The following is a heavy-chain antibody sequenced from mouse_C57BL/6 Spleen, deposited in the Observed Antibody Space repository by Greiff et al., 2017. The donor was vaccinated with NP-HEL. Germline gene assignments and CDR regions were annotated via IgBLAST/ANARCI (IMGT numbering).Heavy chain of an antibody. D-gene: IGHD1-1*01. CDR3: ERPDYYGSGGYLDY. CDR2: IDPNSCGT. V-gene: IGHV1-72*01. Sequence: QVQLQQPGAELVKPGASVKLSCKASGYTFTSYWMHWVKQSPGRGLEWIGRIDPNSCGTKYNEKFKSKATLTVDKPSSTASMQLSSLTSEDCAVYYGERPDYYGSGGYLDYWGQGTAQTVSS. CDR1: GYTFTSYW. J-gene: IGHJ2*01.